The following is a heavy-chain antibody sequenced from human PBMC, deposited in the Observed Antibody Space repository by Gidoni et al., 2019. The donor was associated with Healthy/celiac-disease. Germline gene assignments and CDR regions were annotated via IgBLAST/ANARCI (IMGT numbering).Heavy chain of an antibody. Sequence: QVQLVQSGSELKNPGAYVKGSCQAPGYTFTRYAMNWVRQAPGQGLEWMGWINTNTGNPTYAQGFTGRFVFSLDTSVSTAYLQISSLKAEDTAVYYCAREREEYNNRLFYYYMDVWGKGTTVTVSS. CDR1: GYTFTRYA. V-gene: IGHV7-4-1*02. CDR2: INTNTGNP. CDR3: AREREEYNNRLFYYYMDV. J-gene: IGHJ6*03. D-gene: IGHD3-10*01.